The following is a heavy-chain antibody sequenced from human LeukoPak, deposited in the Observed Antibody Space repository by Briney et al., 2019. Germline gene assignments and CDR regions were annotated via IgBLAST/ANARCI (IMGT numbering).Heavy chain of an antibody. D-gene: IGHD2-15*01. Sequence: GGSLRLSCAASGFTFSGYWMHWVRQAPGKGLVCVSRINSDGSTISYADSVKGRFTISRDNAKSTLYLQMNSLRAEDTAVYYCARGGGSPGDYWGQGTLVTVSS. CDR1: GFTFSGYW. J-gene: IGHJ4*02. CDR3: ARGGGSPGDY. CDR2: INSDGSTI. V-gene: IGHV3-74*01.